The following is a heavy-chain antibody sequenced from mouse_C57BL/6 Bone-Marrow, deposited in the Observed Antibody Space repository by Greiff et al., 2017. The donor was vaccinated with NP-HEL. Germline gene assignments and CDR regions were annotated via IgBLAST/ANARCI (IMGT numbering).Heavy chain of an antibody. CDR3: ARLGYGSSRVNFDY. V-gene: IGHV1-63*01. Sequence: QVQLQQSGAELVRPGTSVKMSCKASGYTFTNYWIGWAKQRPGHGLEWIGDIYPGGGYTNYNEKFKGKATLTADKSSSTAYMQFSSLTSEDSAIYYCARLGYGSSRVNFDYWGQGTTLTVSS. CDR1: GYTFTNYW. D-gene: IGHD1-1*01. J-gene: IGHJ2*01. CDR2: IYPGGGYT.